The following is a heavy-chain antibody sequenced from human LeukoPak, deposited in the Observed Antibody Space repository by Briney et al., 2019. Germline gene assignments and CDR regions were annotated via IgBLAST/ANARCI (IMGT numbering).Heavy chain of an antibody. CDR2: ISSSGSTI. CDR1: GFTFSDYY. V-gene: IGHV3-11*01. Sequence: GGSLRLSCAASGFTFSDYYMSWTRQAPGKGLEWVSYISSSGSTIYYADSVKGRFTISRDNSKNTLYLQMNSLRAEDTAVYYCAKDHTPAAAGTRWFDPWGQGTLVTVSS. J-gene: IGHJ5*02. D-gene: IGHD6-13*01. CDR3: AKDHTPAAAGTRWFDP.